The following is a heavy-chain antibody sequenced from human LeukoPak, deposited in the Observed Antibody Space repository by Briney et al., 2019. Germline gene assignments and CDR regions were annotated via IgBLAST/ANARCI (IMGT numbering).Heavy chain of an antibody. V-gene: IGHV3-33*01. Sequence: GGSLRLSCAASGFTFSNYGMHWVRQAPGKGLEWVAVIWYDGSNKYYADSVKGRFTISRDNSKNTLYLQMNSLRAEDTAVYYCARDMCSGGSCYVYYYYGMDVWGKGTTVTVSS. CDR1: GFTFSNYG. D-gene: IGHD2-15*01. CDR3: ARDMCSGGSCYVYYYYGMDV. J-gene: IGHJ6*04. CDR2: IWYDGSNK.